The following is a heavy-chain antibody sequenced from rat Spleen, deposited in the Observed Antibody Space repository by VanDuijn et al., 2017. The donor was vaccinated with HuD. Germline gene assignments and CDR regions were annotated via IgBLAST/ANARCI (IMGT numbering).Heavy chain of an antibody. V-gene: IGHV2-41*01. J-gene: IGHJ3*01. CDR3: ARPLALNWFAY. D-gene: IGHD3-2*01. CDR1: GFSLTSYN. Sequence: QVQLKESGPGLVQPSQTLSLTCTVAGFSLTSYNVHWVRQPPGKGLEWLGVIWNTGGTRYNSALESRLSISKDTSKSQVFLKMNSLQTEDTATYYCARPLALNWFAYWGQGTLVTVSS. CDR2: IWNTGGT.